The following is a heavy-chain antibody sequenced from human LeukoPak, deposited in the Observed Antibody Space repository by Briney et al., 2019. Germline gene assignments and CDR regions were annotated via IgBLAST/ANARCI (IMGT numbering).Heavy chain of an antibody. Sequence: PSETLSLTCSVSRGSLDSYYWSWIRQPPGKGLEWIGYIYYSGGTNYNPSPKSRVTLSVDTSKNQFSLELNSVTAADTAVYYCARGGGYNLLIDSWGQGTLVTVSS. D-gene: IGHD5-24*01. CDR2: IYYSGGT. CDR3: ARGGGYNLLIDS. J-gene: IGHJ4*02. CDR1: RGSLDSYY. V-gene: IGHV4-59*01.